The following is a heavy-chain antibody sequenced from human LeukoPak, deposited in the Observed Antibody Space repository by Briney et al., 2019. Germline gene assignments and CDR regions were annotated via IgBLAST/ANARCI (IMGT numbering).Heavy chain of an antibody. CDR3: ARDARDRQMYGLDI. CDR2: IKQDGSEK. V-gene: IGHV3-7*01. D-gene: IGHD2-8*01. CDR1: GFTFSSYW. Sequence: GSLRLSCAASGFTFSSYWMSWVRQAPGKGLEWVANIKQDGSEKYYVDSVKGRFTISRDNAKNSLYLQMNSLRDEDTAVYYCARDARDRQMYGLDIWGQGTMVAVSS. J-gene: IGHJ3*02.